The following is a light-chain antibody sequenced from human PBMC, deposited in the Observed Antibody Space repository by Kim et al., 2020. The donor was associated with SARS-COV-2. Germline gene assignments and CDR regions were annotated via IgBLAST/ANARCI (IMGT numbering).Light chain of an antibody. CDR1: SRGVGAYDY. CDR3: SSYAGNTNFCI. J-gene: IGLJ1*01. V-gene: IGLV2-8*01. CDR2: DVT. Sequence: QSITITCARTSRGVGAYDYVSWYQQHTGEAPKLLIYDVTQRPSGVPDRFSGSKSGNTASLTVSGLQADDEADYYCSSYAGNTNFCIFGGGTKVTVL.